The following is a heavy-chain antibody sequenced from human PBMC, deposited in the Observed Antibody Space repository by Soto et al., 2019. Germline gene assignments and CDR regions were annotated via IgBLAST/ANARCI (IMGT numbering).Heavy chain of an antibody. J-gene: IGHJ5*02. CDR1: GGSISSSSYY. D-gene: IGHD3-3*01. Sequence: SETLSLTCTVSGGSISSSSYYWGWIRQPPGKGLEWIGSIYYSGSTYYNPSLKSRVTISVDTSKNQFSLKLSSVTAADTAVYYCARQSITIFGVVSFNWFEPWGQGTLVTVSS. V-gene: IGHV4-39*01. CDR3: ARQSITIFGVVSFNWFEP. CDR2: IYYSGST.